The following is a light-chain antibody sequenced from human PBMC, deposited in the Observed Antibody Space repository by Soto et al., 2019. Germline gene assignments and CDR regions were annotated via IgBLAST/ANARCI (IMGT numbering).Light chain of an antibody. V-gene: IGKV1-13*02. CDR1: QGISSA. CDR2: DAS. Sequence: IQLTQSPSSLSASVGDRVTITCRASQGISSALAWYQQKPGKAPKLLIYDASTLESGVPSRFIGSGSGTDFQLTISSLQPEDFSNDYCQQFNSYPITVGQGTRLEIK. J-gene: IGKJ5*01. CDR3: QQFNSYPIT.